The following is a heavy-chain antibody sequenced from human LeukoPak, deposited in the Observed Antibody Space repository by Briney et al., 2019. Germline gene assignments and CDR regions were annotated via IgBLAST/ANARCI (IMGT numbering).Heavy chain of an antibody. CDR3: ARDSGGRVPPV. CDR1: GGSISSDYYY. CDR2: IYYSGST. V-gene: IGHV4-30-4*08. J-gene: IGHJ4*02. D-gene: IGHD2-21*01. Sequence: SEILSLTCTVSGGSISSDYYYWSWIRQPPGKGLEWIGYIYYSGSTYYNPSLKSRVTISVDTSKNQFSLKLSSVTAADTAVYYCARDSGGRVPPVWGQGTLVTVSS.